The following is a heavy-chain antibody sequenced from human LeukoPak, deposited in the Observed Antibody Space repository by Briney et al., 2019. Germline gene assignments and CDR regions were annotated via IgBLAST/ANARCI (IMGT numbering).Heavy chain of an antibody. J-gene: IGHJ4*02. CDR1: GFPFSNYA. Sequence: GGSLGLSCAASGFPFSNYAMSWVRQAPGKGLEWVSAISNSGDYTYYADSVKGRFTISRDNSKNTLYLQMNTLRAEDTAVYYCAKLASPHGDYGGGYFDYWGQGTLVTVSS. CDR2: ISNSGDYT. V-gene: IGHV3-23*01. CDR3: AKLASPHGDYGGGYFDY. D-gene: IGHD4-17*01.